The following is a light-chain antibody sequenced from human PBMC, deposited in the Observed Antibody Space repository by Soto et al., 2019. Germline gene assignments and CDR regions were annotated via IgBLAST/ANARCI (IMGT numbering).Light chain of an antibody. V-gene: IGKV3-15*01. CDR1: QSVSSN. CDR2: EAS. Sequence: EIVMTQSPATLSVSPGERATLSCRASQSVSSNLAWYQQXXXXAPRLLIYEASTRATGIPARFSGSGSGTEFILSISSLQSEDFAVYYCQQYNKWPLTFGPGTKVDIK. J-gene: IGKJ3*01. CDR3: QQYNKWPLT.